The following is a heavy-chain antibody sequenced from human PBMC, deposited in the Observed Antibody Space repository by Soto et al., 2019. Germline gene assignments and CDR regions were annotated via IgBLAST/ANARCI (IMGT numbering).Heavy chain of an antibody. Sequence: WESXRLSCSASGFTFSNYSIIWIRQVPGKGLEWVSGLYGSCGGIHYADSVRGRFTISRDNSASSVYLQMNNLRVEDTAIYYCAKDEVSRHGVWLAHDWGQGTVVTVSS. V-gene: IGHV3-23*01. CDR1: GFTFSNYS. CDR3: AKDEVSRHGVWLAHD. D-gene: IGHD3-3*01. CDR2: LYGSCGGI. J-gene: IGHJ4*02.